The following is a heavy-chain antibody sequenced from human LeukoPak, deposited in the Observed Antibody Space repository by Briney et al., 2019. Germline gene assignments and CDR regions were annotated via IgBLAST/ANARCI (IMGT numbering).Heavy chain of an antibody. CDR2: ISYGGSNK. J-gene: IGHJ4*02. CDR1: GFTFSSYA. Sequence: PGRSLRLSCTASGFTFSSYAMHWVRQAPGKGLEWVAVISYGGSNKYYADSVKGRFTISRDNAENSVYLQMNSLRGEDTAFYYCARGKDGDYAFLDYWGQVTLVTVSS. CDR3: ARGKDGDYAFLDY. V-gene: IGHV3-30*04. D-gene: IGHD4-17*01.